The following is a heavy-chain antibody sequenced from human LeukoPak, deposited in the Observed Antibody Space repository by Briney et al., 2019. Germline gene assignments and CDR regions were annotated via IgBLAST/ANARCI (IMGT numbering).Heavy chain of an antibody. V-gene: IGHV4-59*02. CDR3: ASSPRLTTSWFLFDS. J-gene: IGHJ5*01. Sequence: SETLSLTCTFSGXSVSSYYGSWIRQPPGKRLEWIGYFYYSGSTDYNPSLESRLTISLDTSKNHCSLKLSSVTAADTAVYYCASSPRLTTSWFLFDSWGHGTLVTVSS. CDR1: GXSVSSYY. D-gene: IGHD2-2*01. CDR2: FYYSGST.